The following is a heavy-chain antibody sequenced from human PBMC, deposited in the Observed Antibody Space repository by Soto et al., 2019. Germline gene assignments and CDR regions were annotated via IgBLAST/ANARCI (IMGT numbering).Heavy chain of an antibody. V-gene: IGHV1-3*04. J-gene: IGHJ4*02. D-gene: IGHD3-10*01. CDR3: AREGYFASGHYFDY. CDR2: IDTGSGNT. Sequence: GASVKVSCKASGYTFTAYAMHWVRQAPGQGLEWMGWIDTGSGNTKYSQNFQGRVAITRDTSASTVYMELSSLRSEDTAVHYCAREGYFASGHYFDYWGQGALVTVPQ. CDR1: GYTFTAYA.